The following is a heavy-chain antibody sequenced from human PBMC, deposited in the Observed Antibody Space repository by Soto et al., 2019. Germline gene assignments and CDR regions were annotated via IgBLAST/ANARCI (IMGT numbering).Heavy chain of an antibody. D-gene: IGHD1-26*01. CDR1: GGPMSGHS. J-gene: IGHJ4*02. CDR3: ARQTARGDFDY. V-gene: IGHV4-59*11. CDR2: ISSSATY. Sequence: QVQLQESGPGLVKPPETLSLTCSVSGGPMSGHSWSWIRQPPGKGLDCVGNISSSATYAYSPTLRPRVMISIDTSTKEFSLRLSSVTAEDTAVYFCARQTARGDFDYWGQGALVTVSS.